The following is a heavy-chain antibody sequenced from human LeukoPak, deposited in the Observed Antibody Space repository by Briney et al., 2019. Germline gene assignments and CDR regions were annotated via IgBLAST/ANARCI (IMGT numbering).Heavy chain of an antibody. V-gene: IGHV1-2*06. CDR2: INPNNGGP. Sequence: ASVKVSCKASGGTFSSYAISWVRQAPGQGLEWMGRINPNNGGPNYAQKFQGRVTMTRDTSISTAYMELGRLTSDDTAVYYCARGGPTYGSKYNWFDPWGQGTLVTVSS. CDR1: GGTFSSYA. CDR3: ARGGPTYGSKYNWFDP. D-gene: IGHD4/OR15-4a*01. J-gene: IGHJ5*02.